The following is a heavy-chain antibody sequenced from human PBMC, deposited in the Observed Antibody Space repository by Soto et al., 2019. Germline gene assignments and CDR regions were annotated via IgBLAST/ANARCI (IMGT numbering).Heavy chain of an antibody. CDR1: GASISGYY. Sequence: PXETLSLTCTVAGASISGYYWSWIRKSAGKGLEWIGRIYATGTTDYNPSLKGRVMMSVDTSKKQFSLKLRSVTAADTAVYYCVRDGTKTLRDWFDPWGQGLSVTVSS. V-gene: IGHV4-4*07. D-gene: IGHD1-1*01. J-gene: IGHJ5*02. CDR2: IYATGTT. CDR3: VRDGTKTLRDWFDP.